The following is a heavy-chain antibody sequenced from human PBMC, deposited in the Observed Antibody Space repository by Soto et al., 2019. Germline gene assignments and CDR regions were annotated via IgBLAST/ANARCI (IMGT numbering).Heavy chain of an antibody. CDR2: INPSGGST. D-gene: IGHD3-10*01. V-gene: IGHV1-46*01. CDR1: GYTFTSYY. J-gene: IGHJ6*02. Sequence: ASVKVSCKAPGYTFTSYYMHWVRQAPGQGLEWMGIINPSGGSTSYAQKFQGRVTMTRDTSTSTVYMELSSLRSEDTAVYYCARGLTMANYYYYGMDVWGQGTTVTVSS. CDR3: ARGLTMANYYYYGMDV.